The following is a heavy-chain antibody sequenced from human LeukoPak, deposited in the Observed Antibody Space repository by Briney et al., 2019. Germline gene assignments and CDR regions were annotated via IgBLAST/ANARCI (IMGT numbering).Heavy chain of an antibody. CDR2: IYYSGST. CDR1: GGSISSYY. J-gene: IGHJ4*02. D-gene: IGHD6-13*01. Sequence: PSETLSLTCTVSGGSISSYYWSWIRQPPGKGLEWIGYIYYSGSTNYNPSLKSRVTISVDTSKNQFSLKLSSVTAADTAVYYCAREIEGYSGYFDYWGQGTLVTVSS. V-gene: IGHV4-59*01. CDR3: AREIEGYSGYFDY.